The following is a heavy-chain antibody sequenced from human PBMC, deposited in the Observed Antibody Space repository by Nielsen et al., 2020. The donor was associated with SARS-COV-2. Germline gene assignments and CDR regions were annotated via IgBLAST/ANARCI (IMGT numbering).Heavy chain of an antibody. D-gene: IGHD6-19*01. CDR2: IKQDGSEK. CDR3: ARGGEYSSGWFTSYYGMDV. CDR1: GFTFSSYW. V-gene: IGHV3-7*03. Sequence: GESLKISCAASGFTFSSYWMSWVRQAPGKGLEWVANIKQDGSEKYYVDSVKSRFTISRDNAKNSLYLQMNSLRAEDTAVYYCARGGEYSSGWFTSYYGMDVWGQGTTVTVSS. J-gene: IGHJ6*02.